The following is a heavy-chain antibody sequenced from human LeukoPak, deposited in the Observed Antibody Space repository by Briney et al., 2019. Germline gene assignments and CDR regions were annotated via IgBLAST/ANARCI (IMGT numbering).Heavy chain of an antibody. CDR3: ASDIVATSGDF. V-gene: IGHV3-11*01. Sequence: GGSLRLSCAASGFTFSDYYMSWIRQAPGKGLKWVAYITSSGDDIYYADSVKGRFTISRDNAKNALFLRMSSLRVEDTATYYCASDIVATSGDFWGQGTLVSVSS. CDR1: GFTFSDYY. J-gene: IGHJ4*02. D-gene: IGHD5-12*01. CDR2: ITSSGDDI.